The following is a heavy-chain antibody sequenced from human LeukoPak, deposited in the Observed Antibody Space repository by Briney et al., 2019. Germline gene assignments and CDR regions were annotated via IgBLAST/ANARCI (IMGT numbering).Heavy chain of an antibody. D-gene: IGHD5-24*01. CDR3: AKGGRWLQLGAFDI. CDR2: IWSDGGDK. Sequence: HPGGSLRLSCAASGFTLSSYGMHWVRQAPGKGLQWVAFIWSDGGDKYYADSVKGRLPISRDNSKNTVYLQINSLRAEDTAVYYCAKGGRWLQLGAFDIWGQGTRVTVSS. CDR1: GFTLSSYG. V-gene: IGHV3-30*02. J-gene: IGHJ3*02.